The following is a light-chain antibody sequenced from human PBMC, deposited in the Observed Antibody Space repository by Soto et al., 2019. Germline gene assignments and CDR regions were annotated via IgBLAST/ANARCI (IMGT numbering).Light chain of an antibody. CDR3: CSYAGNHIYV. J-gene: IGLJ1*01. V-gene: IGLV2-8*01. CDR2: EVT. Sequence: QSVLTQPPSASGSPGQSVAISCTGTSSDVGDYNFVSWYQQHAGKAPKLIIYEVTKRPSGVPDRFSGSKSGNTASLTVSGLQGDEEADYYCCSYAGNHIYVFGTGTKVTVL. CDR1: SSDVGDYNF.